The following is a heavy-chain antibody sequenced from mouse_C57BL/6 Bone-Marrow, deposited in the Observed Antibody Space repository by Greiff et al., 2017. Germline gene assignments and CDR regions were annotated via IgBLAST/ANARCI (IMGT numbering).Heavy chain of an antibody. CDR3: TRNGLDY. Sequence: QVQLQQSGAELVRPGASVTLSCKASGYTFTDYEMHWVKQTPVHGLEWIGAIDPETGGTAYNQKFKGKAILTADKSSSSAYMELPSLTSEDSAVYYCTRNGLDYWGQGTTLTVSS. V-gene: IGHV1-15*01. CDR2: IDPETGGT. CDR1: GYTFTDYE. J-gene: IGHJ2*01.